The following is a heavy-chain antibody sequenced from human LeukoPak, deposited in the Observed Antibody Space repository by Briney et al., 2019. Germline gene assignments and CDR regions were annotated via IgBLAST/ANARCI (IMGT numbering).Heavy chain of an antibody. CDR3: TTDYVLEHCSAGTCYSDY. J-gene: IGHJ4*02. CDR2: IKSKTDGGTT. Sequence: PGGSLRLSCAASGFTFNNAWMSWVRQAPGMGLEWVGRIKSKTDGGTTDYAAPVKGRFTISRDDSKNTLYLQMNSLKTEDTGVYYCTTDYVLEHCSAGTCYSDYWGQGTLVTVSS. V-gene: IGHV3-15*01. CDR1: GFTFNNAW. D-gene: IGHD2-15*01.